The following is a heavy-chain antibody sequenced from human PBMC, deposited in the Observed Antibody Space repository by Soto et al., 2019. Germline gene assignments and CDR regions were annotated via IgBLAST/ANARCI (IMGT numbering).Heavy chain of an antibody. CDR1: GFTFRNHA. CDR2: IAYDGSNA. V-gene: IGHV3-30-3*01. J-gene: IGHJ6*02. D-gene: IGHD2-15*01. CDR3: ARGDREDILVVVGARPGEYGIDI. Sequence: QVQLVESGGGVVQPGGSLRLSCAASGFTFRNHAMHWVRQAPGKGLECLAVIAYDGSNAFYRDSVKGRFTVSRDNSKNTXXXHXXXXXXXXXXXXYCARGDREDILVVVGARPGEYGIDIWGQGTTVTVSS.